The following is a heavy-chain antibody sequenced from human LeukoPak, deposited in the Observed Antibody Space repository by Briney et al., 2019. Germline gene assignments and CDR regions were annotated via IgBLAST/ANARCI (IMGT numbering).Heavy chain of an antibody. CDR2: ISYDGSNK. CDR3: AKDHRPVLRYFDWLLSY. Sequence: GRSLRLSCAASGFTFSSYGMHWVRQAPGKGLEWVAVISYDGSNKYYADSVKGRFTISRDSSKNTLYLQMNSLRAEDTAVYYCAKDHRPVLRYFDWLLSYWGQGTLVTVSS. V-gene: IGHV3-30*18. D-gene: IGHD3-9*01. J-gene: IGHJ4*02. CDR1: GFTFSSYG.